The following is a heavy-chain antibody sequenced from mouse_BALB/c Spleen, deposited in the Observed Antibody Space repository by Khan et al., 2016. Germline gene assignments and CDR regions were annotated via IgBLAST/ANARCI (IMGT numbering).Heavy chain of an antibody. CDR3: ARSYYGYFAMDY. J-gene: IGHJ4*01. V-gene: IGHV1-77*01. D-gene: IGHD1-2*01. Sequence: QVQLQQSGTELPRPGASVKLSCKASGYTFTDYYLHWVKQRTGQGLEWIGEIFPGSGSTYYNEKFKGKASLTADTSSSTAYMQLSSLTSEDSAGYSCARSYYGYFAMDYWGHGASVTVSS. CDR2: IFPGSGST. CDR1: GYTFTDYY.